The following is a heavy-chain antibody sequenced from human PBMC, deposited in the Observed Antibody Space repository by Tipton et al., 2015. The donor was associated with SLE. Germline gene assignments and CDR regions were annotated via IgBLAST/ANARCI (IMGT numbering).Heavy chain of an antibody. Sequence: QLVQSGAEVKKPGASVKVSCKASGYTLSSYGFIWLRQAPGQGLEWMGWISGYNGDTNYAQKFQGRLTMTTDTSTSTAYLEVRSLTSDDTAMYYCARRCEGDYFDYWGQGTLVTVSS. V-gene: IGHV1-18*01. D-gene: IGHD2-8*01. CDR2: ISGYNGDT. CDR3: ARRCEGDYFDY. CDR1: GYTLSSYG. J-gene: IGHJ4*02.